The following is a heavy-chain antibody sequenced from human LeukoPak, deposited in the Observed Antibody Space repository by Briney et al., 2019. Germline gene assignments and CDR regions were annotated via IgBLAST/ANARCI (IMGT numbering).Heavy chain of an antibody. D-gene: IGHD3-22*01. Sequence: GGSLRLSCAASGFTFSTYSMNWVRQAPGQGLEWVSSISSSSSYIYYADSVKGRFTISRDNAKNSLYLQMNSLRAEDTAVYYCARVGNYYDSSGYHFFDYWGQGTLVTVSS. CDR3: ARVGNYYDSSGYHFFDY. CDR1: GFTFSTYS. CDR2: ISSSSSYI. V-gene: IGHV3-21*01. J-gene: IGHJ4*02.